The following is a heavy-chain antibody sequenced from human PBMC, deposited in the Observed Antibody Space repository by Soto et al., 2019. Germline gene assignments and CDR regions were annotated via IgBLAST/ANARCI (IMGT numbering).Heavy chain of an antibody. CDR3: ARDTQDCFWSGYYRDY. Sequence: EVQLVESGGGLVQPGGSLRLSCAASGFTFSSYSMNWVRQAPGKGLEWVSYISSSSSTIYYADSLKGRFTISRDNAKNSRYLQMNNLRDEDTAVYYCARDTQDCFWSGYYRDYWGQGTLVTVSS. V-gene: IGHV3-48*02. J-gene: IGHJ4*02. CDR1: GFTFSSYS. D-gene: IGHD3-3*01. CDR2: ISSSSSTI.